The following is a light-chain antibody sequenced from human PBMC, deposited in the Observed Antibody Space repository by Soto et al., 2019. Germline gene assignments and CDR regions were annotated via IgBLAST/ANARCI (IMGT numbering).Light chain of an antibody. V-gene: IGKV1-39*01. J-gene: IGKJ1*01. CDR3: HQTDSIPET. CDR2: AAS. CDR1: QSISLF. Sequence: DIQMTQSPSSLSASVGDTVTITCRASQSISLFLNWYQQKPGKAPKLLIYAASSLQSGVPSRSSGNGSGTDFTLTISSLQTEDFATYYCHQTDSIPETFGQRTKVEI.